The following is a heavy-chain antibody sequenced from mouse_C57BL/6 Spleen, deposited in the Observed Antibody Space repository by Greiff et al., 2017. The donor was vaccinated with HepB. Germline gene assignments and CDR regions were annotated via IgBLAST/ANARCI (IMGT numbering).Heavy chain of an antibody. J-gene: IGHJ3*01. D-gene: IGHD2-3*01. Sequence: QVQLQQPGAELVMPGASVKLSCKASGYTFTSYWMHWVKQRPGQGLEWIGEIDPSDSYTNYNQKFKGKSTLTVDKSSSTAYMQLSSLTSEDSAVYYCARIYDGYFPWFAYWGQGTLVTVSA. CDR2: IDPSDSYT. V-gene: IGHV1-69*01. CDR3: ARIYDGYFPWFAY. CDR1: GYTFTSYW.